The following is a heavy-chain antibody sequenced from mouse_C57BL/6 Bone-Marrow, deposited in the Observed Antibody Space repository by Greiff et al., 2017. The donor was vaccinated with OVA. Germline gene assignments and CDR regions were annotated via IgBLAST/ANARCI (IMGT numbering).Heavy chain of an antibody. J-gene: IGHJ1*03. CDR3: ARKGAPVRFDV. Sequence: QVQLQQPGAELVRPGSSVKLSCKASGYTFTSYWMHWVKQRPIQGLEWIGNIDPSDSETHYNQKFKDKATLTVDKSSSTAYMQLSSLTSEDSAVYYCARKGAPVRFDVWGTGTTVTVSS. CDR2: IDPSDSET. V-gene: IGHV1-52*01. CDR1: GYTFTSYW. D-gene: IGHD3-1*01.